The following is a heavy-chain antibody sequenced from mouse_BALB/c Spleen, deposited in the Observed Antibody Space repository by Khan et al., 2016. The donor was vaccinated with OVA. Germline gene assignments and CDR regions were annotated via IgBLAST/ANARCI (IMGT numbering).Heavy chain of an antibody. Sequence: EVQLLETGGGLVQPGGSRGLSCEGSGFTFSGFWMSWVRQTPGKTLEWIGDINSDGSAINSAPSIKVRFTIFRDNDKSTLYLQMSNVRSEDTATYFCMRYDGYYWYFDVWGAGTTVTVSS. CDR3: MRYDGYYWYFDV. V-gene: IGHV11-2*02. J-gene: IGHJ1*01. D-gene: IGHD2-3*01. CDR2: INSDGSAI. CDR1: GFTFSGFW.